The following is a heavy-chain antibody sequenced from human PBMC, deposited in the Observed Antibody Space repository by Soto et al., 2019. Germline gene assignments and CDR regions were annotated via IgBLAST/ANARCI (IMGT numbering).Heavy chain of an antibody. J-gene: IGHJ4*02. V-gene: IGHV4-31*03. CDR3: ARATAIATVEH. CDR1: GGSISSGGFY. Sequence: QVQLQESGPGLVKPSQTLSLTCTVSGGSISSGGFYWSWIRQHPGMGLEWIGYISYSGSTYYNPSLKSRVTISVDTSKNQFSLKLSSVTAADTAVYYCARATAIATVEHWGQGTLVTVSS. CDR2: ISYSGST. D-gene: IGHD2-15*01.